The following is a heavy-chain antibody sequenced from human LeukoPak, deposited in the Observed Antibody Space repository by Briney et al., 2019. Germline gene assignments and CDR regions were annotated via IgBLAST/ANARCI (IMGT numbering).Heavy chain of an antibody. Sequence: GGSLRLSFAASGFSFINAWMSWVRPAPGKGLEWVGRITSKIDGGTTDYAAPVKGRFTISRDDAKDTLYLQMDSLQTEDTAVYYCSSLRGSTSQYFQHWGQGTLVTVSS. CDR3: SSLRGSTSQYFQH. D-gene: IGHD6-13*01. V-gene: IGHV3-15*01. J-gene: IGHJ1*01. CDR1: GFSFINAW. CDR2: ITSKIDGGTT.